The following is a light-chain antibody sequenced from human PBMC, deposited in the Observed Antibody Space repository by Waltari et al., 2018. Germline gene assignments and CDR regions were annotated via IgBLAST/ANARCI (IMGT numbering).Light chain of an antibody. CDR1: QSFSSTY. J-gene: IGKJ1*01. CDR2: GAS. CDR3: HHYGSTPRT. Sequence: EIVLTQSPGTLSLSPGERATLPCRASQSFSSTYLAWYQQKPGQAPRLLIYGASSRATGIPDRFSGSGSGTDFTLTISRLEPEDFAVYYCHHYGSTPRTFGQGTKVEIK. V-gene: IGKV3-20*01.